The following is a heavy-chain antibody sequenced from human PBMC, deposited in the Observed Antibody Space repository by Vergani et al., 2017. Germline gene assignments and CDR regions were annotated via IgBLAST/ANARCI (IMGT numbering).Heavy chain of an antibody. D-gene: IGHD2-2*01. CDR3: ARVHCSSTSCYDYYYYMDV. J-gene: IGHJ6*03. Sequence: QVQLQESGPGLVKPSETLSLTCTVSGGSISSYYWSWIRQPPGKGLEWIGYIYTSGSTNYNPSLKSRVTISVDTSKNQFSLKLSSVTAADTAVYYCARVHCSSTSCYDYYYYMDVWGKGTTVTVSS. CDR2: IYTSGST. V-gene: IGHV4-4*09. CDR1: GGSISSYY.